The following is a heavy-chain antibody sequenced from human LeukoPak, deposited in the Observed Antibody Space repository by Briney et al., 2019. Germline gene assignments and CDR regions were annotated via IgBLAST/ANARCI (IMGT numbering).Heavy chain of an antibody. Sequence: PSETLSLTCSVSGYSITSGYYWGWIRQPPGKGLEWIGSMYHSGSTYSNPTLKSRVTISVDTSKNQFCLNLNSVAAADTAVYYCASSWNYGRAVETFDIWGQGTMVTVSS. J-gene: IGHJ3*02. D-gene: IGHD1-7*01. CDR3: ASSWNYGRAVETFDI. V-gene: IGHV4-38-2*01. CDR1: GYSITSGYY. CDR2: MYHSGST.